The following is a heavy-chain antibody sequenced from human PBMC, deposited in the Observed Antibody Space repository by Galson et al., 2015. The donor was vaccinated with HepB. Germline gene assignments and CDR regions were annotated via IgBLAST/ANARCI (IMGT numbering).Heavy chain of an antibody. CDR1: GFTFSNYY. J-gene: IGHJ6*02. CDR3: ARGHYGMDV. V-gene: IGHV3-11*01. CDR2: ISPSDSGI. Sequence: SLRLSCAASGFTFSNYYMSWIRQAPDKGLEWVSYISPSDSGIYYADSVKGRFTISRDNAKSSLYLQMNSLRAEDTAVYYCARGHYGMDVWGQGTTVTVSS.